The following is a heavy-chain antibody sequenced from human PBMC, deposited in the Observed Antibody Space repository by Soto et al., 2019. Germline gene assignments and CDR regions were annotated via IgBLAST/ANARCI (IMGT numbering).Heavy chain of an antibody. CDR2: IYYSGST. CDR3: ARGPIVVVPAATPVAGWFDP. Sequence: QVQLQESGPGLVKPSQTLSLTCTVSGGSISSGGYYWSWIRQHPGKGLEWIGYIYYSGSTYYNPSXXXRVTLSVDTSXXQXSXXLSSVTAADTAVCYCARGPIVVVPAATPVAGWFDPWGQGTLVTVSS. V-gene: IGHV4-31*03. D-gene: IGHD2-2*01. J-gene: IGHJ5*02. CDR1: GGSISSGGYY.